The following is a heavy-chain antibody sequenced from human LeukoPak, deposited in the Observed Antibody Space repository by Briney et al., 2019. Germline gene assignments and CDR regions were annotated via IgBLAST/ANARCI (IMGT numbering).Heavy chain of an antibody. J-gene: IGHJ6*02. CDR2: INSDGGKT. D-gene: IGHD1-26*01. Sequence: GGSLTLSCPGSGFALHAFDKYWVRQAPGKGLEWVSRINSDGGKTYYADSVRGRFTISRDNSKNSLYLQMNSLRTDDAALYYCATWAFYHGLDVWGQGTTVTVSS. CDR3: ATWAFYHGLDV. V-gene: IGHV3-43*02. CDR1: GFALHAFD.